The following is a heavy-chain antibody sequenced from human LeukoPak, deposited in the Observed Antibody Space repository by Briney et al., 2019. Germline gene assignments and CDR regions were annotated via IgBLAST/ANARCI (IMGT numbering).Heavy chain of an antibody. CDR3: ARIYGSGTSYGMDV. CDR1: GFSLSTSGMC. Sequence: SGPALVKPTQTLTLTCTFSGFSLSTSGMCVSWIRQPPGKALEWLARIDWDDDKYYSTSLKTRLTISKDTSKNQVVLTMTNMDPVDTATYYCARIYGSGTSYGMDVWGQGTTVTVSS. V-gene: IGHV2-70*11. D-gene: IGHD3-10*01. J-gene: IGHJ6*02. CDR2: IDWDDDK.